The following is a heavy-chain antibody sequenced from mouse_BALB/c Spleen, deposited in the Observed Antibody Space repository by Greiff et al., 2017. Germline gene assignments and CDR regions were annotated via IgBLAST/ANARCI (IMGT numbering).Heavy chain of an antibody. D-gene: IGHD2-3*01. V-gene: IGHV3-8*02. CDR3: ARSLYDGYSPYAMDY. J-gene: IGHJ4*01. CDR1: GDSITSGY. Sequence: EVKLVESGPSLVKPSQTLSLTCSVTGDSITSGYWNWIRKFPGNKLEYMGYISYSGSTYYNPSLKSRISITRDTSKNQYYLQLNSVTTEDTATYYCARSLYDGYSPYAMDYWGQGTSVTVSS. CDR2: ISYSGST.